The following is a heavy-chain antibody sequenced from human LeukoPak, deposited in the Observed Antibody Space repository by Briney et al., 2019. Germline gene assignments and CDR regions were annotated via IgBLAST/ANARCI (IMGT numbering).Heavy chain of an antibody. CDR2: IKSKTDGGTT. CDR1: GFTFSNAW. D-gene: IGHD3-22*01. Sequence: TWGSLRLSCAASGFTFSNAWMSWVRQAPGKGLEWVGRIKSKTDGGTTDYAAPVKGRFTISRDDSKNTLYLQMNSLKTEDTAVYYCTTDLYYYDSSGYKFRVDYWGQGTLVTVSS. J-gene: IGHJ4*02. CDR3: TTDLYYYDSSGYKFRVDY. V-gene: IGHV3-15*01.